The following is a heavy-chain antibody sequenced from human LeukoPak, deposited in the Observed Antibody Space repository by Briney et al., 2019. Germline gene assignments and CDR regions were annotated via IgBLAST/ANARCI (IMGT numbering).Heavy chain of an antibody. V-gene: IGHV3-74*01. D-gene: IGHD2-21*02. CDR1: GFTFSSYW. Sequence: GGSLRLACAAAGFTFSSYWMDWVRHAPGEGLVWDSRINNDASSTSYADSVKGRFTISRDNAKNTLYLQMNSLRAGDTAVYYCASLVVTDNWAFDIWGQGTMVTVSS. CDR3: ASLVVTDNWAFDI. CDR2: INNDASST. J-gene: IGHJ3*02.